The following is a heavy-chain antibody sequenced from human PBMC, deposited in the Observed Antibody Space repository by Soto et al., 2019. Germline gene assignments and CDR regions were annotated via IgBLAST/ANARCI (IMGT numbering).Heavy chain of an antibody. CDR1: GFTFSSYA. Sequence: GGSLRLSCAASGFTFSSYAMHWVRQAPGKGLEWVAVISYDGSNKYYADSAKGRFTISRDNSKNTLYLQMTRLRAEDTAVYYCARGSSVVVTAIHAFDIWGQGTMVTVSS. D-gene: IGHD2-21*02. V-gene: IGHV3-30-3*01. CDR3: ARGSSVVVTAIHAFDI. CDR2: ISYDGSNK. J-gene: IGHJ3*02.